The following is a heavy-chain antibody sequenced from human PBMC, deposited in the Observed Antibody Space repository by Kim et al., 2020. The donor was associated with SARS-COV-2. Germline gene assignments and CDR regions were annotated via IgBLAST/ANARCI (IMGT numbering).Heavy chain of an antibody. Sequence: GGSLRLSCAASGFTFSSYAMHWVRQAPGKGLEWVAVISYDGSNKYYADSVKGRFTISRDNSKNTLYLQMNSLRAEDTAVYYCARGGHITIFGVVIHEDYG. J-gene: IGHJ6*01. CDR2: ISYDGSNK. D-gene: IGHD3-3*01. CDR3: ARGGHITIFGVVIHEDYG. V-gene: IGHV3-30-3*01. CDR1: GFTFSSYA.